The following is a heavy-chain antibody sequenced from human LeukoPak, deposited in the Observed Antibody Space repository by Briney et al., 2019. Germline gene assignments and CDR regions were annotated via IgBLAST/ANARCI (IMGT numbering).Heavy chain of an antibody. V-gene: IGHV3-48*03. Sequence: GGSLRLSCAASGFTFSSYEMNWVRQAPGKGLEWVSYISSSGSTIYYADSVKGRFTISRDNAKNSLYLQMNSLRAEDTAVYYCANVVGYSSGSAYYYMDVWGKGTTVTVSS. J-gene: IGHJ6*03. D-gene: IGHD6-19*01. CDR3: ANVVGYSSGSAYYYMDV. CDR1: GFTFSSYE. CDR2: ISSSGSTI.